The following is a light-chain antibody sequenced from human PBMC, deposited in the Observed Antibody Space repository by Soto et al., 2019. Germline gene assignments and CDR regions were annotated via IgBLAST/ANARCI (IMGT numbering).Light chain of an antibody. CDR1: QSISSY. V-gene: IGKV1-39*01. CDR3: QQTYSTPRT. CDR2: AVS. Sequence: DIQMTQSPSSLSASVGDRVTITCRASQSISSYLNWYQQKPGKPPKLLIYAVSSFQSGVPSRFSGSGSGTDFSLTITSLQPEDFATCYCQQTYSTPRTFGQGTKVEIK. J-gene: IGKJ1*01.